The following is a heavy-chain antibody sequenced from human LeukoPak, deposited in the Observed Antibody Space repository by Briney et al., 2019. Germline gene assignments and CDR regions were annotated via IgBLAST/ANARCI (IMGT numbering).Heavy chain of an antibody. CDR2: TSAYNGNT. D-gene: IGHD3-10*01. J-gene: IGHJ4*02. Sequence: ASVKVSCKASRYTYLRYGINWVRQAPGQRLEWMGWTSAYNGNTNYAQKLRGRVTMTTDTSTSTAYMELRSLRSDDTAVYYCAREGVLWFGELLGPYYFDYWGQGTLVTVSS. CDR3: AREGVLWFGELLGPYYFDY. CDR1: RYTYLRYG. V-gene: IGHV1-18*01.